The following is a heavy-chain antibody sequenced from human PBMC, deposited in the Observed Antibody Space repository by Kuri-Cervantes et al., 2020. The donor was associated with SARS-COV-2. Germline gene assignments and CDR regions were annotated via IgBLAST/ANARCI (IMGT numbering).Heavy chain of an antibody. CDR3: ARKAPTGSSGYYYDFDY. CDR1: GYSFTSYW. V-gene: IGHV5-10-1*01. J-gene: IGHJ4*02. Sequence: KVSCKGSGYSFTSYWISWVRQMPGKGLEWMGRIDPSDSYTNYSPSFQGHVTISADKSISTAYLQWSSLKASDTAIYYCARKAPTGSSGYYYDFDYWGQGTLVTVSS. CDR2: IDPSDSYT. D-gene: IGHD3-22*01.